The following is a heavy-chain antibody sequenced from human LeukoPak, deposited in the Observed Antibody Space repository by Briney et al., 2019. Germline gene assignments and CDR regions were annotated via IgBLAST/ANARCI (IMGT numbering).Heavy chain of an antibody. J-gene: IGHJ4*02. CDR1: GYSFTSYW. Sequence: GESLKISCKGSGYSFTSYWISWVRQVPGKGLEWMGRIDPSDSYTHYSPSFQGHVTISADKSISTAYLQWSSLKASDTAMYYCARRGCSGGSCYRGGYWGQGTLVTVAS. CDR3: ARRGCSGGSCYRGGY. CDR2: IDPSDSYT. V-gene: IGHV5-10-1*01. D-gene: IGHD2-15*01.